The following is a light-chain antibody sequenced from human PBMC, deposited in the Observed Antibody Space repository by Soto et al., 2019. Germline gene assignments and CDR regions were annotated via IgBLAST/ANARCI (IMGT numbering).Light chain of an antibody. V-gene: IGKV3D-20*02. J-gene: IGKJ4*01. CDR3: QQRNSRPLT. CDR1: QSVSSSY. Sequence: IALTQSAGTMALSPWGSGNRCCRASQSVSSSYLAWYQQKPGQAPRLLIYGASSRATGIPDRFSGSGSGTDFTLTISSLQPEDFAVYYCQQRNSRPLTFGGGTKVDIK. CDR2: GAS.